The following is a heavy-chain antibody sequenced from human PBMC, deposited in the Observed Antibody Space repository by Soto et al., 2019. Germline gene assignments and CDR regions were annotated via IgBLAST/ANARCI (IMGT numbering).Heavy chain of an antibody. CDR2: IDDSGYT. V-gene: IGHV4-31*03. D-gene: IGHD3-3*01. CDR1: GGSISTGGYY. CDR3: ARKQAGFFYGIDY. J-gene: IGHJ4*02. Sequence: SETLSLTCTVSGGSISTGGYYWRWIRQYPGKGLEWLGYIDDSGYTFYNPSLQSRLTLSMNTSKNQFSLKLSSATAADTAVYFCARKQAGFFYGIDYWGQGTLVTVSS.